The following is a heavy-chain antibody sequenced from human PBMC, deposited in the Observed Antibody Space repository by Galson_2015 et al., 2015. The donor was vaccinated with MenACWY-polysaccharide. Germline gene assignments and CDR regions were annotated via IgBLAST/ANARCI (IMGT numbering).Heavy chain of an antibody. D-gene: IGHD6-19*01. V-gene: IGHV3-23*01. CDR2: ISANTRST. CDR1: GFSFSSYS. CDR3: ARLAVAGMLICYLDL. J-gene: IGHJ2*01. Sequence: SLRLSCAGSGFSFSSYSMSWVRQAAGKGLEWVSSISANTRSTYDTDSVKGRFTISRDNSKNTLYLQMNRLRAEDTALYYCARLAVAGMLICYLDLWGRGTLVSVSS.